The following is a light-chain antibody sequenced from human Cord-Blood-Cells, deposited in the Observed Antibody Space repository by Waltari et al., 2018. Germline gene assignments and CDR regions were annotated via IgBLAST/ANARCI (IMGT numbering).Light chain of an antibody. Sequence: SVLTQPPSASGTPGQRVTISCSGSSSNIGSNYVYWYQQLPGTAPKLLIYRNNPRPSGVPDRFSGSKSGTAASLAISGLRSEDEADYYCAAWDDSLSGRVFGGGTKLTVL. CDR1: SSNIGSNY. CDR2: RNN. CDR3: AAWDDSLSGRV. J-gene: IGLJ3*02. V-gene: IGLV1-47*01.